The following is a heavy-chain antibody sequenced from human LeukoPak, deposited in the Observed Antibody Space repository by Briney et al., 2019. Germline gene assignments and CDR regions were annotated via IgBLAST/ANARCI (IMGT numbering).Heavy chain of an antibody. J-gene: IGHJ4*02. CDR3: AKRRRDGYNSPIDY. CDR1: GFTFSSYG. CDR2: IRYDGSNK. Sequence: GGSLRLSCAASGFTFSSYGMHWVRQAPGKGLEWVAFIRYDGSNKYYADSVKGRFTISRDNSKNTLYLQMNSLRAEDTAVYYCAKRRRDGYNSPIDYWGQGTLVTVSS. V-gene: IGHV3-30*02. D-gene: IGHD5-24*01.